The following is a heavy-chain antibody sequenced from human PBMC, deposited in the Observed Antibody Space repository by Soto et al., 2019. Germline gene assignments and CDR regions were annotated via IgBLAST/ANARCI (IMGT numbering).Heavy chain of an antibody. CDR2: IYYSGST. Sequence: SETLSLTCTVSGGSISSGGYYWSWIRQHPGKGLEWIGYIYYSGSTYYNPSLKSRVTISVDTSKNQFSLKLSSVTAADTAVYYCARVGGSTSWQAFDIWGQGTMVTVSS. J-gene: IGHJ3*02. CDR3: ARVGGSTSWQAFDI. CDR1: GGSISSGGYY. D-gene: IGHD2-2*01. V-gene: IGHV4-31*03.